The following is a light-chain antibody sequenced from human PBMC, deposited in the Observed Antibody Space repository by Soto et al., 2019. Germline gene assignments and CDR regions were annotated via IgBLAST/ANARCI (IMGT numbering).Light chain of an antibody. V-gene: IGKV1-5*01. CDR3: QQYSSYSPYT. Sequence: DIQMTQSPSTLSASVGDRVTITCRASQSVSNWLAWYQQKPGKAPKLLMYDASSLESGGPSRFSGSGSGTEFTLTISSLQPDDFATYYCQQYSSYSPYTFGQGTKLEIK. CDR2: DAS. J-gene: IGKJ2*01. CDR1: QSVSNW.